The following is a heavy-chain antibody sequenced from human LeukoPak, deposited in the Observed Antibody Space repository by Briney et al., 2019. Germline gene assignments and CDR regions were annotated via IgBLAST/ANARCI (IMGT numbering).Heavy chain of an antibody. Sequence: GGSLRLSCVASGYTFCSFSINWVRQAPGKGLEWVSSISVRSNYIYYADSVRGRFSISRDDARDSLFLQMNSLRAEDTAVYYCVRLRRNSDTSGYYYYYDFWGQGTLVTVSS. CDR1: GYTFCSFS. CDR2: ISVRSNYI. CDR3: VRLRRNSDTSGYYYYYDF. J-gene: IGHJ4*02. D-gene: IGHD3-22*01. V-gene: IGHV3-21*01.